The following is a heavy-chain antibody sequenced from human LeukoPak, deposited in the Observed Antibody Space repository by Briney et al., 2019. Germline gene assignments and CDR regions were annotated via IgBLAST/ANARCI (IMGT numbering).Heavy chain of an antibody. D-gene: IGHD6-19*01. CDR3: ATHSSRWYDHDAFDI. CDR2: IVVGSGNT. CDR1: GFSFTGSV. J-gene: IGHJ3*02. Sequence: GPSVKVSCKASGFSFTGSVIQWVRQARGQRLEWIGWIVVGSGNTNYAQKFQERVTITRDRSTSTAYMELSSLRSEDTALYYCATHSSRWYDHDAFDIWGQGTMVTVSS. V-gene: IGHV1-58*02.